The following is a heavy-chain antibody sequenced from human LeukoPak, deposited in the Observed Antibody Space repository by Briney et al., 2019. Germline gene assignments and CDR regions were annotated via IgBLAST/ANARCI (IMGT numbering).Heavy chain of an antibody. CDR1: GGSISSGGYY. Sequence: SETLSLTCTVSGGSISSGGYYRSWIRQHRGKGLEWIGYIYYSGSTYYNPSLKSRVTISADMSKNQISLKLSSVTAADTALYYCAGERGEEYSSGWYKTNFFDTWGQGTRVTVSS. D-gene: IGHD6-19*01. CDR3: AGERGEEYSSGWYKTNFFDT. CDR2: IYYSGST. J-gene: IGHJ4*02. V-gene: IGHV4-31*03.